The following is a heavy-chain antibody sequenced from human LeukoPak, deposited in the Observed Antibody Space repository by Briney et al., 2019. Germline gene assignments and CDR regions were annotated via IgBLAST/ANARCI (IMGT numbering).Heavy chain of an antibody. V-gene: IGHV3-7*01. CDR3: ARDRGSSGRLGRFDN. J-gene: IGHJ4*02. CDR1: GFTLSTYW. CDR2: IKQDGSGK. Sequence: PGGSLRLSCAASGFTLSTYWMTWVRQAPGKGLEWVVNIKQDGSGKYYVDSVKGRFTISRDNAKKLLYLQMNSLRVEDTAVYYCARDRGSSGRLGRFDNWGQGTLVTVSP. D-gene: IGHD6-19*01.